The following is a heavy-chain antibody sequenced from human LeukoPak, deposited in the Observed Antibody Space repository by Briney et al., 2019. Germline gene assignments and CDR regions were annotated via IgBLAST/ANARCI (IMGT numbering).Heavy chain of an antibody. CDR1: GFTFSNYW. CDR2: INTDGSSV. D-gene: IGHD6-19*01. V-gene: IGHV3-74*01. CDR3: ARVKDIAVAGSPDY. Sequence: PGGSLRLSCAASGFTFSNYWMHWVRQAPGKGPVWVSRINTDGSSVSHAASVKGRFTISRDNAKDTLYLQMNSLRAEDTAVYYCARVKDIAVAGSPDYWGQGTLVTVSS. J-gene: IGHJ4*02.